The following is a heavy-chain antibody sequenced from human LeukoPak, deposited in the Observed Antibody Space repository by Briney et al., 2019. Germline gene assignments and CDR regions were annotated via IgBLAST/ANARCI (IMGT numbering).Heavy chain of an antibody. CDR3: ARDKPYDHGAYYLDY. V-gene: IGHV3-20*04. J-gene: IGHJ4*02. D-gene: IGHD4/OR15-4a*01. CDR2: IKWNGGST. Sequence: PGGSLRLSCAASGFNFDDYAMSWVRQAPGKGLEWVSGIKWNGGSTGFADSVKGRFTMFRDNGKNSLYLQMNSLRAEDTALYYCARDKPYDHGAYYLDYWGRGTLVTVSS. CDR1: GFNFDDYA.